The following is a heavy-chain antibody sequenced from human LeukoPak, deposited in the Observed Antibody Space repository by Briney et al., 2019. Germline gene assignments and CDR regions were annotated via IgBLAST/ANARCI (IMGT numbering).Heavy chain of an antibody. Sequence: PSETLSLTCTVSGGSISSYYWSWIRQPPGRGLEWIGYIYYSGSTNYNPSLKSRVTISVDTSKNQFSLKLSSVTAADTAVYYCARSDGGGRFLEWSARLDYWGQGTLVTVSS. CDR2: IYYSGST. CDR1: GGSISSYY. CDR3: ARSDGGGRFLEWSARLDY. D-gene: IGHD3-3*01. V-gene: IGHV4-59*01. J-gene: IGHJ4*02.